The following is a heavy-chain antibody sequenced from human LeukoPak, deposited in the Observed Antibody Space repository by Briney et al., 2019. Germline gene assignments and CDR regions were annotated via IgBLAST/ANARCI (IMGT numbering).Heavy chain of an antibody. V-gene: IGHV3-23*01. J-gene: IGHJ4*02. D-gene: IGHD1-1*01. CDR1: GFTFSSYA. Sequence: PGGSLRLSCAASGFTFSSYAMSWVRQAPGKGLEWVSDISGSGGSTYYADSVKGRFTISRDNSKNTLYLQMNSLRAEDTAVYYCAKDRRGWYNFIDYWGQGALVTVSS. CDR3: AKDRRGWYNFIDY. CDR2: ISGSGGST.